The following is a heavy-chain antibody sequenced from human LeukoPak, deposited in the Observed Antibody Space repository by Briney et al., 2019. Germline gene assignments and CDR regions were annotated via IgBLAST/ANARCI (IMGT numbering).Heavy chain of an antibody. Sequence: LTGGSLRLSCAASGFTFSSYWMHWVRQAPGKGLVSVSSITISGGTTHYADSVKGRFTISRDNSKNTLYLQMNSLRAEDTAVYYCAKSFGKQTVNTGYYAFDNWGQGTLVTVSS. D-gene: IGHD1-26*01. CDR2: ITISGGTT. V-gene: IGHV3-74*01. CDR3: AKSFGKQTVNTGYYAFDN. J-gene: IGHJ4*02. CDR1: GFTFSSYW.